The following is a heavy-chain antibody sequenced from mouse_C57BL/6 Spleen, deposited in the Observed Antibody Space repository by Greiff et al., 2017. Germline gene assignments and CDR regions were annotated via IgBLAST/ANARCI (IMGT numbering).Heavy chain of an antibody. J-gene: IGHJ3*01. CDR2: IDPANGTT. Sequence: VQLQQSVAELVRPGASVKLSCTASGFNIKNTYMHWVKQRPEQGLEWIGRIDPANGTTKYAPKFQGKATITADASSNTAYLQLSSLTSEDAAIYYCARGASSGLWFAYWGQGTLVTVSA. CDR3: ARGASSGLWFAY. CDR1: GFNIKNTY. V-gene: IGHV14-3*01. D-gene: IGHD3-2*02.